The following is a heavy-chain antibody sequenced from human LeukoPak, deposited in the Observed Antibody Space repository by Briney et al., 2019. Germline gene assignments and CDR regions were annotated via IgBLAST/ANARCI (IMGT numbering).Heavy chain of an antibody. CDR2: IYTSGST. D-gene: IGHD3-9*01. CDR3: ARDPDLYDILTGYYTDAFDI. Sequence: SETLSLTCTVSGGSISSYHWSWIRQPAGKGLEWIGRIYTSGSTNYNPSLKSRVTMSVDTSKNQFSLKLSSVTAADTAVYYCARDPDLYDILTGYYTDAFDIWGQGTMVTVSS. J-gene: IGHJ3*02. CDR1: GGSISSYH. V-gene: IGHV4-4*07.